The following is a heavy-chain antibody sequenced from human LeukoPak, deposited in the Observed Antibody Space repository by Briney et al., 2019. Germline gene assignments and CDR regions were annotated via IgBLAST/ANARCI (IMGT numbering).Heavy chain of an antibody. CDR3: ARDKGEYYDSSGYLDY. D-gene: IGHD3-22*01. J-gene: IGHJ4*02. Sequence: PSETLSLTCAVSGGSISSGGYSWSCIRQPPGKGLEWIGYIYHSGSTYYNPSLKSRVTISVDRSKNQFSLKLSSVTAADTAMYYCARDKGEYYDSSGYLDYWGQGTLVTVSS. CDR1: GGSISSGGYS. CDR2: IYHSGST. V-gene: IGHV4-30-2*02.